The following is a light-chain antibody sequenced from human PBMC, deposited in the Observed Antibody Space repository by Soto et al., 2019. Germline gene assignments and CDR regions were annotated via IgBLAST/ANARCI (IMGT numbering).Light chain of an antibody. J-gene: IGKJ4*01. CDR3: QQYGNLPFT. Sequence: DVQLTQSPSSLSASVGHRVTVICQASQDINNYLNWYQQKPGKAPKVLIYDASNLKTGVPPRFSGSRSGTDFTFTISSLHPEDIATYYCQQYGNLPFTFGGGTKVEIK. CDR2: DAS. V-gene: IGKV1-33*01. CDR1: QDINNY.